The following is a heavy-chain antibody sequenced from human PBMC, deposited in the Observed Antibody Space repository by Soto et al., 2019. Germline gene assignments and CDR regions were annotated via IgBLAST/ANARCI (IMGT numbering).Heavy chain of an antibody. D-gene: IGHD2-2*01. Sequence: PVRSLRLSYAWSGFTFRSYGMQGVRQAPGKGLVWVSRINSDASSTFYADSVKGRFTISRDNAKNTLYLQMNSLRAEDTAVYYCARGTGSTGLWGQGTLVTVS. CDR2: INSDASST. CDR1: GFTFRSYG. V-gene: IGHV3-74*01. J-gene: IGHJ4*02. CDR3: ARGTGSTGL.